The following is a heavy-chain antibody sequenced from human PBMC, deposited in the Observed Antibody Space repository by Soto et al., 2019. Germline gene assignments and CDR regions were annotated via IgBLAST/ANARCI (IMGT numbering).Heavy chain of an antibody. D-gene: IGHD1-26*01. CDR2: ISGSGGST. V-gene: IGHV3-23*01. CDR1: GFTFSSYA. Sequence: GGSLRLSCAASGFTFSSYAMSWVRQAPGKGLEWVSAISGSGGSTYYADSVKGRFTISRDNSKNTLYLQMNSLRAEDTAVYYCAKPSIVGATYEDNYFDYWGQGTLVTVSS. J-gene: IGHJ4*02. CDR3: AKPSIVGATYEDNYFDY.